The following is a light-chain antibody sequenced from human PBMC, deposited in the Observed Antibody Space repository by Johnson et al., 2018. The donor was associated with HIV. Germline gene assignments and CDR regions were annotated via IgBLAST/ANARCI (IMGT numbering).Light chain of an antibody. V-gene: IGLV1-51*01. J-gene: IGLJ1*01. CDR2: DNN. CDR3: GTWDSRLRTGF. Sequence: QAVLTKPPSVSAAPGQKVTISCSGSSSNIGNNYVSWYQQLPGTAPKLLIYDNNTRPSGIPDRFSGSKSGTSATLGITGLQTGDEADYYCGTWDSRLRTGFFGTGTKVTVL. CDR1: SSNIGNNY.